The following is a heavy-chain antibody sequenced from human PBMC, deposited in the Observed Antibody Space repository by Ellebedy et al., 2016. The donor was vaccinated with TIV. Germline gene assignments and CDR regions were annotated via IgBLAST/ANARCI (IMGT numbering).Heavy chain of an antibody. V-gene: IGHV4-4*08. CDR1: GGSINNYY. CDR2: IYNIGSL. J-gene: IGHJ4*02. D-gene: IGHD4-17*01. CDR3: ARGLYGDHYFYDS. Sequence: SEILSLTCTVPGGSINNYYWTWIRQSPGRGLEWIGYIYNIGSLDYNPSLKSRLTISLDKSKKQFSLKLNSVTAAGTAIYYCARGLYGDHYFYDSWGQGALVTVSS.